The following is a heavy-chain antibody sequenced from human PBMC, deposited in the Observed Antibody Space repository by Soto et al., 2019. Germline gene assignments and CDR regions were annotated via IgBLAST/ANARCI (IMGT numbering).Heavy chain of an antibody. V-gene: IGHV1-46*01. CDR1: GYTFTSYY. Sequence: ASVKVSCKASGYTFTSYYMHWVRQAPGQGLEWMGIINPSGGSTSYAQNFQGRVTMTRDTSTSTVYMELSSLRSEDTAVYYCARDSEDCSSTSCREYFQHWGQGTLVTSPQ. D-gene: IGHD2-2*01. CDR2: INPSGGST. J-gene: IGHJ1*01. CDR3: ARDSEDCSSTSCREYFQH.